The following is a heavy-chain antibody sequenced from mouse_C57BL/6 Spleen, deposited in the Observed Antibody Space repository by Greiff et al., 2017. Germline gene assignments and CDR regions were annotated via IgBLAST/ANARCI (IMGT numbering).Heavy chain of an antibody. D-gene: IGHD1-1*01. CDR3: APITTVVAGGYAMDY. CDR2: IYPGDGDT. V-gene: IGHV1-80*01. Sequence: VQLQESGAELVKPGASVKISCKASGYAFSSYWMNWVKQRPGKGLEWIGQIYPGDGDTNYNGKFKGKATLTADKSSSTAYMQLSSLTSEDSAVYFCAPITTVVAGGYAMDYWGQGTSVTVSS. J-gene: IGHJ4*01. CDR1: GYAFSSYW.